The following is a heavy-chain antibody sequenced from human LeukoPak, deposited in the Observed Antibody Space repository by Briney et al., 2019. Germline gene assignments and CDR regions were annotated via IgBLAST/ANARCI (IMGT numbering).Heavy chain of an antibody. D-gene: IGHD1-14*01. CDR3: ARGLNNRKSGRRFDVFEI. J-gene: IGHJ3*02. Sequence: SVKVSCKASGGTFSSYAISGVRQAPGQGLEWMGGIIPIFGTANYAQKFQGRVTITADESTSTAYMELSSLRSEDTAVYYCARGLNNRKSGRRFDVFEIWGQGTMVTVSS. CDR2: IIPIFGTA. CDR1: GGTFSSYA. V-gene: IGHV1-69*13.